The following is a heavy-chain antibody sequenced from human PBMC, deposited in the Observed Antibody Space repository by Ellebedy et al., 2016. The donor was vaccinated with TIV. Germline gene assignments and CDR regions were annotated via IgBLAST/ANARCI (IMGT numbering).Heavy chain of an antibody. J-gene: IGHJ4*02. CDR3: AKDWHPYYYGSASYDY. D-gene: IGHD3-10*01. Sequence: GGSLRLSXAASGFTFSSYGMHWVRQAPGKGLEWVAVISYDGSNKYYADSVKGRFTISRDNSKNTLYLQMNSLRAEDTAVYYCAKDWHPYYYGSASYDYWGQGTLVTVSS. CDR1: GFTFSSYG. V-gene: IGHV3-30*18. CDR2: ISYDGSNK.